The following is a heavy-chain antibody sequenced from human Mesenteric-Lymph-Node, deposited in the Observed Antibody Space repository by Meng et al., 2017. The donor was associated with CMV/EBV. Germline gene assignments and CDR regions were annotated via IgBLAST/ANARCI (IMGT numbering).Heavy chain of an antibody. CDR3: ARGTIFGVVTE. CDR2: IYYSGST. CDR1: GDSISSSTYY. J-gene: IGHJ4*02. V-gene: IGHV4-39*07. D-gene: IGHD3-3*01. Sequence: SETLSLTCTVSGDSISSSTYYWGWIRQPPGKGLEWIGTIYYSGSTYYNPSLKSRVTISVDTSKNQFSLMLSSVTAADTAVYYCARGTIFGVVTEWGQGTLVTVSS.